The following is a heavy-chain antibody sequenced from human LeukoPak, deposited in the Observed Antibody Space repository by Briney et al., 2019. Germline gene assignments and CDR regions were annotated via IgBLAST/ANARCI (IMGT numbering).Heavy chain of an antibody. V-gene: IGHV4-61*02. CDR1: GGSISSGSYY. CDR3: ARDAGYCSSTSCYILHYYGMDV. CDR2: IYTSGST. D-gene: IGHD2-2*01. J-gene: IGHJ6*02. Sequence: SQTLSLTCTVSGGSISSGSYYWSWIRQPAGKGLEWIGRIYTSGSTNYNPSLKSRVTISADTSKNQFSLKLSSVTAADTAVYYCARDAGYCSSTSCYILHYYGMDVWGQGTTVTVSS.